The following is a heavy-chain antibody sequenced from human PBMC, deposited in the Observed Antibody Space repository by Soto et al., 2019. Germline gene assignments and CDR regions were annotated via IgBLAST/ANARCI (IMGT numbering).Heavy chain of an antibody. CDR1: GYNFANYY. CDR3: AKQEWSLRYFDWLPGYFDY. V-gene: IGHV1-46*01. Sequence: GASVKVSCKASGYNFANYYMHWVRQAPGQGLEWMGDINPSGSATRYAQRFQGRVTMTRDTSASTVYMELSSLRSEDTAVYYCAKQEWSLRYFDWLPGYFDYWGQGTLVTVSS. D-gene: IGHD3-9*01. CDR2: INPSGSAT. J-gene: IGHJ4*02.